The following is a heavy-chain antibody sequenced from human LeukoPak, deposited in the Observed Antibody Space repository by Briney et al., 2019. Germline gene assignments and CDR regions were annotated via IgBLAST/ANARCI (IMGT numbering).Heavy chain of an antibody. CDR3: ANLGIVGATPTFDY. J-gene: IGHJ4*02. D-gene: IGHD1-26*01. CDR2: ISGSGGST. CDR1: GFTFSSYA. V-gene: IGHV3-23*01. Sequence: PGGSLRLSCAASGFTFSSYAMSWVRQAPGKGLEWVSAISGSGGSTYYADSVKGRFTISRGNSKNTPYLQMNSLRAEDTAVYYCANLGIVGATPTFDYWGQGTLVTVSS.